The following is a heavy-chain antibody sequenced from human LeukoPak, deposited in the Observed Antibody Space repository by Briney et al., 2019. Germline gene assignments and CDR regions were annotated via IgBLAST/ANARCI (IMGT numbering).Heavy chain of an antibody. CDR2: ISSGSSYI. Sequence: GGSLRLSCAGSGFTFDDYAMNWVRQAPGKGLEWVSIISSGSSYIHYADSVKGRFTISRDNAKNSLYLQMNSLRAEDTAVYYCAELGITMIGGVWGKGTTVTISS. CDR3: AELGITMIGGV. D-gene: IGHD3-10*02. V-gene: IGHV3-21*01. CDR1: GFTFDDYA. J-gene: IGHJ6*04.